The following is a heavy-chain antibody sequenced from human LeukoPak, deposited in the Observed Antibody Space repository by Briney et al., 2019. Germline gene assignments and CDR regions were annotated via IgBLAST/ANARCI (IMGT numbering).Heavy chain of an antibody. CDR3: ATRPDYGSGSYPSGNY. V-gene: IGHV1-18*01. D-gene: IGHD3-10*01. J-gene: IGHJ4*02. CDR2: ISAYNGNT. CDR1: GYTFTSYG. Sequence: GASVKVSCKASGYTFTSYGISWVRQAPGQGLEWMGWISAYNGNTNYAQKLQGRVTMTTDTSTSTAYMELRSLRSDDTAVYYCATRPDYGSGSYPSGNYWGQGTLVTVSS.